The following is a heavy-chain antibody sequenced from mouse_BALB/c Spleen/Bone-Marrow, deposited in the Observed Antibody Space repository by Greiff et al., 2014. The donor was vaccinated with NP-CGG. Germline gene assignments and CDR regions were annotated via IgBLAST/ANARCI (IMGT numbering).Heavy chain of an antibody. J-gene: IGHJ2*01. Sequence: EVKLVESGAELVRPGALVKLSCKASGFNIKGYYMHWVKQRPEQGLEWIGWIDPENGNTIYDPKFQGKASITADTSSNTAYLQLSSLTSEDTAVYYCVAYYRYEYYFDYWGQGTTLTVSS. CDR1: GFNIKGYY. CDR3: VAYYRYEYYFDY. V-gene: IGHV14-1*02. CDR2: IDPENGNT. D-gene: IGHD2-14*01.